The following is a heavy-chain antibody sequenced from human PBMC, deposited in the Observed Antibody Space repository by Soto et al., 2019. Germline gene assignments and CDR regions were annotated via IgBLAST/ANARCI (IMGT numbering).Heavy chain of an antibody. J-gene: IGHJ6*02. CDR2: IIGSGGSI. Sequence: PVRSLRLSCSASLFTFSDHYMTWIRQPPCNWLAWCSAIIGSGGSIHYADSVKGRFTISRDNSKNTLYLQMNSLRDEDTAVYHCVKGYWKGDVWGQGTTVTVSS. CDR1: LFTFSDHY. CDR3: VKGYWKGDV. V-gene: IGHV3-23*01. D-gene: IGHD1-1*01.